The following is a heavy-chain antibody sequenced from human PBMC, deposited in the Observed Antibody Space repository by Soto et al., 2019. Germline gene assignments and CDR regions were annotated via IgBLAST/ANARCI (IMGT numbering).Heavy chain of an antibody. D-gene: IGHD1-26*01. J-gene: IGHJ6*02. CDR2: IYYSGST. CDR1: GVSISGSRYY. V-gene: IGHV4-39*01. CDR3: ARGGIPPSGYGIAYAMDV. Sequence: QLQLQESGPGLVRPSETLSLTCTVSGVSISGSRYYWGWIRQPPGRGLEWIGNIYYSGSTYYTPAIKSRVTLSVDTSKIQFSLNLTSVTAADTAVYYCARGGIPPSGYGIAYAMDVWGQGTTVTVSS.